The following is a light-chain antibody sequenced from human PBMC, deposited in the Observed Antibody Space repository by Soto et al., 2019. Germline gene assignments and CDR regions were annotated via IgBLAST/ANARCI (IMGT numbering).Light chain of an antibody. J-gene: IGKJ2*01. CDR1: QSVLYSSNNKNF. CDR2: WAS. V-gene: IGKV4-1*01. CDR3: QQYYTPPPT. Sequence: DIVMTQSPDSLAVSLSERATINCKSSQSVLYSSNNKNFLAWYQQKPRQPPKLLIYWASTRESGVPDRFSGSGSATDFTLTISSLQAEDVAVYYCQQYYTPPPTFGQGTELEIK.